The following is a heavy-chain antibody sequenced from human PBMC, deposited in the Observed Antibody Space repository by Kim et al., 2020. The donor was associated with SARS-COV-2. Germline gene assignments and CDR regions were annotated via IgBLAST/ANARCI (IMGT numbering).Heavy chain of an antibody. CDR2: ISGSGGST. Sequence: GGSLRLSCAASGFTFSSYAMSWVRQAPGKGLEWVSAISGSGGSTYYADSVKGRFTISRDNSKNTLYLQMNSLRAEDTAVYYCANEGYYDSSGYYPFDYWGQGTLVTVSS. CDR3: ANEGYYDSSGYYPFDY. J-gene: IGHJ4*02. V-gene: IGHV3-23*01. CDR1: GFTFSSYA. D-gene: IGHD3-22*01.